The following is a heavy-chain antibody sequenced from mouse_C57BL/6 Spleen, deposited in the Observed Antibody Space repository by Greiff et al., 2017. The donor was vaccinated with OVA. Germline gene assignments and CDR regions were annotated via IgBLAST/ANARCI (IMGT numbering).Heavy chain of an antibody. CDR3: AITTDAWFAY. J-gene: IGHJ3*01. CDR1: GYTFTSYG. CDR2: IYPRSGNT. D-gene: IGHD1-2*01. Sequence: QVHVKQSGAELARPGASVKLSCKASGYTFTSYGISWVKQRTGQGLEWIGEIYPRSGNTYYNEKFKGKATLTADKSSSTAYMELRSLTSEDSAVYFCAITTDAWFAYWGKGTLVTVSA. V-gene: IGHV1-81*01.